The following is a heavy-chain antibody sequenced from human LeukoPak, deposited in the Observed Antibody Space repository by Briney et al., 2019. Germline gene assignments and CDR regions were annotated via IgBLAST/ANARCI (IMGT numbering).Heavy chain of an antibody. J-gene: IGHJ4*02. V-gene: IGHV1-24*01. Sequence: ASVRVSCKVSGYTLTELSMHWVRQAPGKGLEWMAGIDPEDGETIYAQKFQGRAIMTENTYTDTDYMEMSSLRSEDTAEYYCATAVYSSGWLYYFDYWGQGTLVTVSS. D-gene: IGHD6-19*01. CDR1: GYTLTELS. CDR3: ATAVYSSGWLYYFDY. CDR2: IDPEDGET.